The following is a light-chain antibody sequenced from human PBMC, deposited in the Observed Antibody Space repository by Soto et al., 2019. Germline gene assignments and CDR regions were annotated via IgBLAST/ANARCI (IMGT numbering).Light chain of an antibody. V-gene: IGKV3-20*01. Sequence: ETVLTQSPGTLSLSPGERATVSCRASQSVGGSSLAWYQQRPGQAPRLLIYDTSKRATGIPDRFSGSGSGTDFTLTISSLQPEDFATYYCQQVNVYPSTFGGGTKVDIK. CDR1: QSVGGSS. CDR2: DTS. J-gene: IGKJ4*01. CDR3: QQVNVYPST.